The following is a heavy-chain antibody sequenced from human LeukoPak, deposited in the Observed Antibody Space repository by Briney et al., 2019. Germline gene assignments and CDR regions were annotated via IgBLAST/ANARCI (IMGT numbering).Heavy chain of an antibody. V-gene: IGHV3-48*04. D-gene: IGHD3/OR15-3a*01. CDR2: ISSSSTM. CDR1: GFTFSTYS. CDR3: TRDWTF. J-gene: IGHJ4*02. Sequence: LSGESLRLSCSASGFTFSTYSMNWVRQAPGKGLEWISFISSSSTMYYADSVKGRFTISRDNAKNSLDLQMNSLTAEDTAVYYCTRDWTFWGQGTLVTVSS.